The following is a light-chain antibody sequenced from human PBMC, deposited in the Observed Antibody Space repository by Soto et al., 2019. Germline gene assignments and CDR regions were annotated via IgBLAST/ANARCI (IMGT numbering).Light chain of an antibody. Sequence: QAVVTQPPSVSAAPGQKVTISCSGSSSNIGNNFVSWYQHLPGFAPKLLIYDNYKRPSGIPDRISGSKSGTSATLVITGLQTGDEADYYCATWDSSVSGVLFGTGTKVTVL. CDR2: DNY. CDR3: ATWDSSVSGVL. CDR1: SSNIGNNF. V-gene: IGLV1-51*01. J-gene: IGLJ1*01.